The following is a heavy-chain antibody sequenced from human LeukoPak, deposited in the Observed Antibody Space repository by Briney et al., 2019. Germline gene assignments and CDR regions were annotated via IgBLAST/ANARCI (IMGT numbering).Heavy chain of an antibody. J-gene: IGHJ6*03. Sequence: SETLSLTCTVSGYSISSGYYWGWIRQPPGKGREWIGSIYHSGITYYNPSVKSRVTTSVDTSKNQFSLKLSSVTAADTAVYYCARDRGRGYYYYYMDVWGKGTTVTVSS. CDR3: ARDRGRGYYYYYMDV. V-gene: IGHV4-38-2*02. CDR2: IYHSGIT. CDR1: GYSISSGYY. D-gene: IGHD3-10*01.